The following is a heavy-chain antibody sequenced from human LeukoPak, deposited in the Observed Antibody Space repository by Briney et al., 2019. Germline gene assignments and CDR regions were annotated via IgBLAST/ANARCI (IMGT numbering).Heavy chain of an antibody. V-gene: IGHV1-2*02. CDR3: ARAELDWNLGNYYNAGRFDP. D-gene: IGHD3-10*01. CDR2: INPNGDGT. CDR1: GYTFTDHY. J-gene: IGHJ5*02. Sequence: ASVKVSCKASGYTFTDHYIHWVRQAPGQGLEWMGWINPNGDGTHYAQKFQGRVTMTRDTSISTAYMELSSLRSDDTAVYYCARAELDWNLGNYYNAGRFDPWGQGTLVTVSS.